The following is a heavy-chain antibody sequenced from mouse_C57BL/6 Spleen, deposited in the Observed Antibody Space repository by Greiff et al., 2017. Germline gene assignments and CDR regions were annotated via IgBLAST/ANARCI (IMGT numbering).Heavy chain of an antibody. CDR2: ISYDGSN. CDR1: GYSITSGYY. D-gene: IGHD2-5*01. CDR3: AAYYSNYSYYFDY. Sequence: ESGPGLVKPSQSLSLTCSVTGYSITSGYYWNWIRQFPGNKLEWMGYISYDGSNNYNPSLKNRISITCDTSKNQFFLKLNSVTTEDTATYYCAAYYSNYSYYFDYWGQGTTLTVAS. J-gene: IGHJ2*01. V-gene: IGHV3-6*01.